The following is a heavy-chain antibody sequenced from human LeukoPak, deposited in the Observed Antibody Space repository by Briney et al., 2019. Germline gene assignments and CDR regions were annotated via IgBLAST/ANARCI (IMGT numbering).Heavy chain of an antibody. CDR2: ISGSGGST. V-gene: IGHV3-23*01. CDR1: GFTFSSYA. J-gene: IGHJ4*02. Sequence: PGGSLRLSCAASGFTFSSYAMSWVRQAPGKGLEWVSAISGSGGSTYYADSVKGRFTISRDNSKNTLYLQMNSLRAEDTAVYYCVKEEPYYYDSSGYYDYWGQGTLVTVSS. D-gene: IGHD3-22*01. CDR3: VKEEPYYYDSSGYYDY.